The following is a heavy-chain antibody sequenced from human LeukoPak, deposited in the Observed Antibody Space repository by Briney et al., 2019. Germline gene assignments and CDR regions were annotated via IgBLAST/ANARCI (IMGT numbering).Heavy chain of an antibody. CDR2: ISGSGDST. V-gene: IGHV3-23*01. D-gene: IGHD2-21*02. CDR1: GFTFSSYG. J-gene: IGHJ1*01. CDR3: ATCGGDCFDAEYFQH. Sequence: GGSLRLSCAASGFTFSSYGMSWVRQAPGKGLEWVSAISGSGDSTYYADSVKGRFTISRDNSKNTLYLQMNSLRAEDTAVYYCATCGGDCFDAEYFQHWGQGTLVTVSS.